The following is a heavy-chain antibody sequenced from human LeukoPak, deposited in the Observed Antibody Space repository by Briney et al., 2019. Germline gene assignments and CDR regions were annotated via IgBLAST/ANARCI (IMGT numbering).Heavy chain of an antibody. D-gene: IGHD3-16*01. CDR2: ISYDGTNK. V-gene: IGHV3-30*01. Sequence: GGSLRLSCAASGFTFSSYAMHWVRQASGKGLEWLAVISYDGTNKYYADSVKGRFTISRDNSKNTLYLQMNSLRDEDTAVYYCARDQGSLPVWFYYMDVWGSGTTVTVSS. CDR3: ARDQGSLPVWFYYMDV. J-gene: IGHJ6*03. CDR1: GFTFSSYA.